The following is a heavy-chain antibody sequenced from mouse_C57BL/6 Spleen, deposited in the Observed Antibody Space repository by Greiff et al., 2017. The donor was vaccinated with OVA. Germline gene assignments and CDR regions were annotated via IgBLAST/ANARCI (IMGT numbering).Heavy chain of an antibody. CDR3: ARNGREGDYAMDY. CDR2: IWSGGST. V-gene: IGHV2-2*01. CDR1: GFSLTSYG. D-gene: IGHD4-1*01. J-gene: IGHJ4*01. Sequence: VKLMESGPGLVQPSQSLSITCTVSGFSLTSYGVHWVRQSPGKGLEWLGVIWSGGSTDYNAAFISRLSISKDNSKSQVFFKMNSLQADDTAIYYCARNGREGDYAMDYWGQGTSVTVSS.